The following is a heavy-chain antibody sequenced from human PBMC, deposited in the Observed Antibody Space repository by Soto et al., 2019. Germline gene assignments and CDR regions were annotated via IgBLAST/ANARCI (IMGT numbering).Heavy chain of an antibody. J-gene: IGHJ4*02. CDR1: GFTFGDYA. CDR3: TRDVSHRSTVAGTFPVRYANY. V-gene: IGHV3-49*03. Sequence: GGSLRLSCTASGFTFGDYAMSWFRQAPGKGLEWVGFIRSKAYGGTTEYAASVKGRFTISRDDSKSIAYLQMNSLKTEDTAVYYCTRDVSHRSTVAGTFPVRYANYWGQGTLVTVSS. CDR2: IRSKAYGGTT. D-gene: IGHD6-19*01.